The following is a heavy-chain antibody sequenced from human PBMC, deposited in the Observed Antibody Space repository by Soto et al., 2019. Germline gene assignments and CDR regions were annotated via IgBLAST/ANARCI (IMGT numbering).Heavy chain of an antibody. CDR3: ARDGARRGADNWFDP. J-gene: IGHJ5*02. CDR2: IYYSGST. Sequence: PSETLSLTCTVSGGSISSYYWSWIRQPPGKGLEWIGYIYYSGSTNYNPSLKSRVTISVDTSKNQFSLKLSSVTAADTAVYYCARDGARRGADNWFDPWGQGTLVTVSS. D-gene: IGHD3-10*01. CDR1: GGSISSYY. V-gene: IGHV4-59*01.